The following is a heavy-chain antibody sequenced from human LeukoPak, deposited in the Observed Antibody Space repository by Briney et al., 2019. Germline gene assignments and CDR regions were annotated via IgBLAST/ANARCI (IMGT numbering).Heavy chain of an antibody. Sequence: ALETLSLTCAVYGGSFSGYFWTWIRQPPGKGLEWIGEINHSGSTNYNPSLKSRVTISVDTSKNQFSLKLTSVTAADTAVYFCARGSGSFDPWGQGTLSPSPQ. CDR1: GGSFSGYF. V-gene: IGHV4-34*01. CDR2: INHSGST. CDR3: ARGSGSFDP. J-gene: IGHJ5*02.